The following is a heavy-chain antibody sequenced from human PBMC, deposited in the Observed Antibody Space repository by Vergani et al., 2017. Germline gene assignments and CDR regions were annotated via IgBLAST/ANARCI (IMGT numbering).Heavy chain of an antibody. V-gene: IGHV1-46*03. J-gene: IGHJ4*02. CDR2: INPSGVHT. CDR1: GYTFSNYY. CDR3: ARGDYGILTGYRY. D-gene: IGHD3-9*01. Sequence: QVQVVQSGAEVKKSAASVKVSCKTSGYTFSNYYMHWVRQAPGQGLEWMGIINPSGVHTNYAQKFQGRVTMTRDTSTSTVYMELSSLRSEDTAIYYCARGDYGILTGYRYWGQGTLVTVSA.